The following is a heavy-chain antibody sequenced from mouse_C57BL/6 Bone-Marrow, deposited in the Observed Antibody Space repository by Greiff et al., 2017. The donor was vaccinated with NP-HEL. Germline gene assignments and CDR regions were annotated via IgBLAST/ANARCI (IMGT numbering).Heavy chain of an antibody. CDR3: ARSGGSSPNWYFDV. CDR2: IYPGSGST. Sequence: VQLQQPGAELVKPGASVKMSCKASGYTFTSYWITWVKQRPGQGLEWIGDIYPGSGSTNYNEKFKSKATLTVDTSSSTAYMQLSSLTSEDSAVYFCARSGGSSPNWYFDVWGTGTTVTVSS. J-gene: IGHJ1*03. D-gene: IGHD1-1*01. CDR1: GYTFTSYW. V-gene: IGHV1-55*01.